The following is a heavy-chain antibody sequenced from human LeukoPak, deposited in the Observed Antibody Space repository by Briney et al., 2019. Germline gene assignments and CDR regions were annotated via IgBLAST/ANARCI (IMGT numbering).Heavy chain of an antibody. D-gene: IGHD1-14*01. V-gene: IGHV3-21*01. J-gene: IGHJ4*02. CDR2: ISSSSYI. Sequence: GGSLRLSCAASGFTFSSYSMNWVRQAPGMGLEWVSSISSSSYIYYADSVKGRFTISRDNAKNSLYLQMNSLRAEDTAAYYCGGLIEGLNRLFDYWGQGTLVTVSS. CDR3: GGLIEGLNRLFDY. CDR1: GFTFSSYS.